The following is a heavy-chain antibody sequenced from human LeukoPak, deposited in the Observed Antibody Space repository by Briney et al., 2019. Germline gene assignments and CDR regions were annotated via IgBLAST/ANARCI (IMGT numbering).Heavy chain of an antibody. CDR1: GFTFSIYG. Sequence: GESLRLSCSTSGFTFSIYGMHWVRQAPGKGLEWVAFIQYDGSYKFYADSVQGRFSISRDNSKNTLFLQMNRLRAEDTAIYYCAKTSDQLLYSTFAFWGKGTLVTVSS. J-gene: IGHJ4*02. V-gene: IGHV3-30*02. CDR2: IQYDGSYK. CDR3: AKTSDQLLYSTFAF. D-gene: IGHD2/OR15-2a*01.